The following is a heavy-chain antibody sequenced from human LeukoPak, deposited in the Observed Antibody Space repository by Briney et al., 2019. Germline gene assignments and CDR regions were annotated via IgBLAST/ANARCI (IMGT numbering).Heavy chain of an antibody. V-gene: IGHV1-69*05. CDR1: GGTFSSYA. Sequence: SVKVSCKASGGTFSSYAISWVRQAPGQGLEWMGGIIPIFGTANYAQKFQGRVTITTDESTSTAYMELSSLRSEDTAVYYCARGGDTYYDSSGYNWFDPWGQGTLVTVSS. CDR3: ARGGDTYYDSSGYNWFDP. CDR2: IIPIFGTA. D-gene: IGHD3-22*01. J-gene: IGHJ5*02.